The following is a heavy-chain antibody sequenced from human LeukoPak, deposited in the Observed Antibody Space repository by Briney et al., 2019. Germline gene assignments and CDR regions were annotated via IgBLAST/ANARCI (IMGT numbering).Heavy chain of an antibody. CDR1: GGSISSYY. J-gene: IGHJ4*02. CDR3: ARQRGYSYGPAFDY. D-gene: IGHD5-18*01. V-gene: IGHV4-4*09. CDR2: IYTSGST. Sequence: SETLSLTCTVSGGSISSYYWSWIRQPPGKGLEWIGYIYTSGSTNYNPSLKSRVTISVDTSKNQFSLKLSSVTAADTAVCYCARQRGYSYGPAFDYWGQGTLVTVSS.